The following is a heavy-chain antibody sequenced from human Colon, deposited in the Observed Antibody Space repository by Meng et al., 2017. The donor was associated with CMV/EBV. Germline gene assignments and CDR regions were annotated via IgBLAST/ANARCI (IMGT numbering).Heavy chain of an antibody. CDR1: KFIFSAYA. CDR2: ITSDGGST. V-gene: IGHV3-23*01. CDR3: AKHRTVGACDY. J-gene: IGHJ4*02. D-gene: IGHD1-26*01. Sequence: EVQLLQSGGGLVQPGGSLRLSCAASKFIFSAYAMSWVRQAPGKGLEWVSGITSDGGSTYYADSVKGRFTISRDNSKNMMYLQMDSLRAEDTALYYCAKHRTVGACDYWGQGTLVTVSS.